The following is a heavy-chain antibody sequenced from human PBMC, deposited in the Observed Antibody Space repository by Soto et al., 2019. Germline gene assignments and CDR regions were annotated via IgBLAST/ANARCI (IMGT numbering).Heavy chain of an antibody. CDR3: THRVLRTVFGLVTTTAIYFDF. J-gene: IGHJ4*02. D-gene: IGHD3-3*01. V-gene: IGHV2-5*02. Sequence: QITLNESGPTLVKPTQTLTLTCTFSGFSLTTSGVGVGWIRQSPGKAPEWLALIYWDDDKRYSPSLKSRLTLTKDTSKNQVTLTMANLHPADTATYYCTHRVLRTVFGLVTTTAIYFDFWGQGTPVAVSS. CDR2: IYWDDDK. CDR1: GFSLTTSGVG.